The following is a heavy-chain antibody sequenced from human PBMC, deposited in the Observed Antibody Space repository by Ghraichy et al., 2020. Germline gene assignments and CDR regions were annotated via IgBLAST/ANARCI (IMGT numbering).Heavy chain of an antibody. CDR3: ARIAAHENYYYYMDV. Sequence: SVKVSCKASGGTFSSYAISWVRQAPGQGLEWMGGIIPIFGTANYAQKFQGRVTITADKSTSTAYMELSSLRSEDTAVYYCARIAAHENYYYYMDVWGKGTTVTVSS. CDR1: GGTFSSYA. V-gene: IGHV1-69*06. D-gene: IGHD6-6*01. J-gene: IGHJ6*03. CDR2: IIPIFGTA.